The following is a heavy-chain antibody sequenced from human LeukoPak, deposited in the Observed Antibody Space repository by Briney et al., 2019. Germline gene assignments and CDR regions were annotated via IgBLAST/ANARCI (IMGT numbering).Heavy chain of an antibody. J-gene: IGHJ4*02. CDR1: GFTFSGSA. V-gene: IGHV3-73*01. CDR2: IRSKANSYAT. CDR3: TVPPSVNTVTDDY. Sequence: GGSLRLSCAASGFTFSGSAMHWVRQASGKGLEWVGRIRSKANSYATAYAASVKGRFTISRDDSKNTAYLQMNSLKTEDTAVYYCTVPPSVNTVTDDYWGQGTLVTVSS. D-gene: IGHD4-17*01.